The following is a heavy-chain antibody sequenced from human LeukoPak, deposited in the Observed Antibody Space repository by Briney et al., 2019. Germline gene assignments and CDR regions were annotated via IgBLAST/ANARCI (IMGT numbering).Heavy chain of an antibody. V-gene: IGHV3-15*01. J-gene: IGHJ4*02. Sequence: GGSLRLSCAASGFTLSNAWMSWVRQAPGKGLEWVGRIKSKTDGGTTDYAAHVKGRFTISRDDSKNTLSLQMNSLKTEDTAVYYCTTDPVAGPPRYYFDYWGQGTLVTVSS. CDR1: GFTLSNAW. CDR2: IKSKTDGGTT. CDR3: TTDPVAGPPRYYFDY. D-gene: IGHD6-19*01.